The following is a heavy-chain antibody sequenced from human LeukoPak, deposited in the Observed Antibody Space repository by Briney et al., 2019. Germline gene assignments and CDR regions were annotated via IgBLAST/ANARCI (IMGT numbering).Heavy chain of an antibody. CDR1: GFPFSSHA. CDR2: ISNGKT. J-gene: IGHJ5*02. CDR3: VREAGYCASVCLKSNWFDP. D-gene: IGHD2-15*01. V-gene: IGHV3-23*01. Sequence: PGGSLRLSCAASGFPFSSHAMSWVRQPPGKGLEWVAAISNGKTYYADSVRGRFTISRDDSKNTVYLQMNSLRDEGTALYYCVREAGYCASVCLKSNWFDPWGQGTLVTVSS.